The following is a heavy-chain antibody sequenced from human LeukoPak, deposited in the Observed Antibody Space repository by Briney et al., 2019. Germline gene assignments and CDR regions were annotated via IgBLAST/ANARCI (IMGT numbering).Heavy chain of an antibody. CDR1: GCTFTGYY. J-gene: IGHJ6*02. CDR3: ARGGYDSNGYHYYYYGMDV. D-gene: IGHD3-22*01. CDR2: INPNSGGT. Sequence: ASVKVSCKASGCTFTGYYMHWVRQAPGQGLEWMGWINPNSGGTNYAQKFQGRVTMTRDTSINTAYMELTRLTSDDTAVYHCARGGYDSNGYHYYYYGMDVWGQGTTVTVSS. V-gene: IGHV1-2*02.